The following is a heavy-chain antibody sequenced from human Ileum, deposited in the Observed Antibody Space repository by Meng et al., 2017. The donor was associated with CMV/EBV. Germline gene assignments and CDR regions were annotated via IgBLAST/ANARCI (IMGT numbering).Heavy chain of an antibody. Sequence: GESLKISCAASGFTFSIYGMHRVRQAPGKGLEWVAFIWYDGSHKYYADSVKGRFTISRDNSKNTLDLQMNSLRAEDTAVYYCAKDRHSGSYGGMDVWGQGTTVTVSS. CDR3: AKDRHSGSYGGMDV. CDR2: IWYDGSHK. D-gene: IGHD1-26*01. CDR1: GFTFSIYG. J-gene: IGHJ6*02. V-gene: IGHV3-33*03.